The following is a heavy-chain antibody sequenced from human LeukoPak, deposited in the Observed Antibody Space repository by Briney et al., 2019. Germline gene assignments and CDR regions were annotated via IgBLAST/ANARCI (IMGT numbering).Heavy chain of an antibody. Sequence: GGSLRLSCAASGFTFSSYWMHWVRQAPGKGLVWVSRTNSDGSSTSYADSVKGRFTISRDNAKNTLYLQMNSLRAEDTAVYYCARYTAMVPDYWGQGTLVTVSS. CDR3: ARYTAMVPDY. CDR1: GFTFSSYW. V-gene: IGHV3-74*01. CDR2: TNSDGSST. D-gene: IGHD5-18*01. J-gene: IGHJ4*02.